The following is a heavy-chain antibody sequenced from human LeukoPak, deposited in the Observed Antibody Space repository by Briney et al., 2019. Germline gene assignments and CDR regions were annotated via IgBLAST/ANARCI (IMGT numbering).Heavy chain of an antibody. CDR1: GYTFTGYY. Sequence: ASVKASCKASGYTFTGYYMHWVRQAPGQGLEWMGWINPNSGGTNYAQKFQGWVTMTRDTSISTAYMELSRLRSDDTAVYYCASSSSSWYGLSFDYWGQGTLVTVSS. V-gene: IGHV1-2*04. CDR3: ASSSSSWYGLSFDY. D-gene: IGHD6-13*01. J-gene: IGHJ4*02. CDR2: INPNSGGT.